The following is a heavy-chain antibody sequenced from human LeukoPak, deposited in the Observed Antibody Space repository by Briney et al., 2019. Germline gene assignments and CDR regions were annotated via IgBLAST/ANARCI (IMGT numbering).Heavy chain of an antibody. CDR2: INSDGSST. CDR1: GFTFSSYW. D-gene: IGHD2-21*01. Sequence: GGSLRLSCAASGFTFSSYWMHWVRQAPGKGLVWVSRINSDGSSTNYADSVKGRFTISRDNAKNTLHLQMNSLRAEDTAVYYCARDGVEFYNWFDPWGQGTLVTVSS. CDR3: ARDGVEFYNWFDP. V-gene: IGHV3-74*01. J-gene: IGHJ5*02.